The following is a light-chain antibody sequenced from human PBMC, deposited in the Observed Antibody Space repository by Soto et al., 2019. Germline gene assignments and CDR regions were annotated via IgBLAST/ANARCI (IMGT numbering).Light chain of an antibody. Sequence: EIVLTQSPATLSLSPGEKATLSCRASQSVSSYLAWYQQKPGQAPRLLIYDASNRATGIPARFSGSGSGTDFTLTISILEFEFLAFDYYRDLNT. CDR3: RDLNT. V-gene: IGKV3-11*01. CDR1: QSVSSY. CDR2: DAS. J-gene: IGKJ2*01.